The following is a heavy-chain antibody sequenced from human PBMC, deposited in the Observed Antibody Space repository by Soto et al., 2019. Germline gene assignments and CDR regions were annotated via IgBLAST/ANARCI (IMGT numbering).Heavy chain of an antibody. D-gene: IGHD6-13*01. Sequence: ASVKVSCKASGYTFTSYDINWVRQATGQGLEWMGWMNPNSGNTGYAQKFQGRVTMTRNTSISTAYMELSSLRSEDTAVYYCARGDGYSSSWYTKLYYYYYGMDVWGQGTTVTVSS. CDR2: MNPNSGNT. V-gene: IGHV1-8*01. CDR3: ARGDGYSSSWYTKLYYYYYGMDV. J-gene: IGHJ6*02. CDR1: GYTFTSYD.